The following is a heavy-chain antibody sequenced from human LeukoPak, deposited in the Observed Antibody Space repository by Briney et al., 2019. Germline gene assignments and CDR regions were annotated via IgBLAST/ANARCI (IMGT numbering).Heavy chain of an antibody. CDR2: IYSGGST. Sequence: GGSLRLSCAASGFTASSNYMRWVRQAPGEGLGWVSVIYSGGSTYYADSVKGRFTISRHNSKSTLYLQMNSLRAEDTAVYYCASGSYHYYYYGMDVWGQGTTVTVSS. CDR3: ASGSYHYYYYGMDV. CDR1: GFTASSNY. J-gene: IGHJ6*02. V-gene: IGHV3-53*04. D-gene: IGHD1-26*01.